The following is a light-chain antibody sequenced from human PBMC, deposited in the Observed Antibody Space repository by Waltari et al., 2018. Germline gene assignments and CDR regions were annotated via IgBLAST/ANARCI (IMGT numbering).Light chain of an antibody. Sequence: EIVMTQSPATLSVFPGERATLSCRASQRIRSNLACYQHKPGQAPRPLIYGASTRAPGIPARFSGSGSERKFPLTISSLQSEDFAVYFCQQYDNWLGTFGQGTKVEIK. CDR2: GAS. CDR1: QRIRSN. J-gene: IGKJ1*01. V-gene: IGKV3-15*01. CDR3: QQYDNWLGT.